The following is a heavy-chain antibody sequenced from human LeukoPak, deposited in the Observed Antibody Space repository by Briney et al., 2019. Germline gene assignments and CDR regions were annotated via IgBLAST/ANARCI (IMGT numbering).Heavy chain of an antibody. CDR1: GFTFSNYW. J-gene: IGHJ4*02. D-gene: IGHD3-22*01. V-gene: IGHV3-74*01. Sequence: GGSLRLSCAASGFTFSNYWMHWVRQAPGKGLVWVSRINTDGSSTTYADSVKGRFIISRDNSKNTLYLQMNSLRADDTAVYYCARAPPYYSDSSGYYDCWGQGALVTVSS. CDR2: INTDGSST. CDR3: ARAPPYYSDSSGYYDC.